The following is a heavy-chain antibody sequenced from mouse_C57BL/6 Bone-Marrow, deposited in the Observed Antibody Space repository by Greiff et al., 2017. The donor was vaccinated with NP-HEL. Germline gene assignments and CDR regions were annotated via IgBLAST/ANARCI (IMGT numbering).Heavy chain of an antibody. Sequence: QVQLQQSGAELVKPGASVKLSCKASGYTFTSYWMHWVKQRPGQGLEWIGMIHPNSGSTNYNENFKSKATLTVDKSSSTAYMQLSSLTSEDSAVYYSARLDYDQNEAWFAYWGQGTLVTVSA. CDR3: ARLDYDQNEAWFAY. CDR2: IHPNSGST. J-gene: IGHJ3*01. D-gene: IGHD2-4*01. V-gene: IGHV1-64*01. CDR1: GYTFTSYW.